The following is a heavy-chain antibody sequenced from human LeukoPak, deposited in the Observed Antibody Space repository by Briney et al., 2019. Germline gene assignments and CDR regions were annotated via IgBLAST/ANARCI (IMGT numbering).Heavy chain of an antibody. CDR2: IRYDGSNK. D-gene: IGHD3-9*01. CDR1: GFTFSSYG. CDR3: AKDYDILTGYVGNWFDP. Sequence: AGGSLRLSCAASGFTFSSYGMRWVRQAPGKGLEWVAFIRYDGSNKYYADSVKGRFTISRDNSKNTLYLQMNSLRAEDTAVYYCAKDYDILTGYVGNWFDPWGQGTLVTVSS. V-gene: IGHV3-30*02. J-gene: IGHJ5*02.